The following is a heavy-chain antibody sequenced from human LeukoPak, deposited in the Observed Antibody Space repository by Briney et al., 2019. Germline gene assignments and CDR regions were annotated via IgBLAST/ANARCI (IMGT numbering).Heavy chain of an antibody. D-gene: IGHD3-3*01. CDR1: DGSISSSSYY. CDR2: IYYSGST. J-gene: IGHJ4*02. Sequence: SETLSLTCTVSDGSISSSSYYWGWIRQPPGKGLEWIGSIYYSGSTYYNPSLKSRVTISVDTSKNQFSLKLSSVTAADTAVYYCARLQGSGDFWSGYYNKGEFDYWGQGTLVTVSS. CDR3: ARLQGSGDFWSGYYNKGEFDY. V-gene: IGHV4-39*01.